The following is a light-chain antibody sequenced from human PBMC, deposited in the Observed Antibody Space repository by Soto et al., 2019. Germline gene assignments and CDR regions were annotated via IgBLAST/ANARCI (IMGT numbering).Light chain of an antibody. V-gene: IGLV2-14*01. Sequence: QSVLTQPASVSGSPGQSITISCTGTRSDVGGYDYVSWYQQYSGKAPKVMIYDVSNRPSGVSNRFSGSRSGNTASLTISGLQAEDEADYYCSSYTTSRTWVFGGGTKLTVL. CDR1: RSDVGGYDY. CDR2: DVS. J-gene: IGLJ3*02. CDR3: SSYTTSRTWV.